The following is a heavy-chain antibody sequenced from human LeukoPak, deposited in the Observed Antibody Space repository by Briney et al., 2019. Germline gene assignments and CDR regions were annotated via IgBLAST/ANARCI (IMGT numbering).Heavy chain of an antibody. D-gene: IGHD3-22*01. CDR2: INHNGST. CDR3: ARGGATYYYDSSGYYYFDY. Sequence: SETLSLTCAVYGGSFSGYYWSWIRQPPGKGLEWIGEINHNGSTNYNPSLKSRVTISVDTSKNQFSLKLSSVTAADTAVYYCARGGATYYYDSSGYYYFDYWGQGTLVTVSS. CDR1: GGSFSGYY. V-gene: IGHV4-34*01. J-gene: IGHJ4*02.